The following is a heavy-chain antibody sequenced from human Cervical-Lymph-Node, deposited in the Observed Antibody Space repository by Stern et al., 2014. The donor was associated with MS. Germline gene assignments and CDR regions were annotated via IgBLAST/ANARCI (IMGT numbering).Heavy chain of an antibody. CDR3: ARLRKQQGNKYYFDY. CDR1: GYTFTYYG. Sequence: QVQLVQSGSELKKPGASVKISCKASGYTFTYYGMNWVRQAPGQGLEWLGLISTNNGDPTYAQGFTGRFVFSLDTSVSTAYLQITSLKPEDTAVYYCARLRKQQGNKYYFDYWGQGTLVTVSS. V-gene: IGHV7-4-1*02. D-gene: IGHD1/OR15-1a*01. CDR2: ISTNNGDP. J-gene: IGHJ4*02.